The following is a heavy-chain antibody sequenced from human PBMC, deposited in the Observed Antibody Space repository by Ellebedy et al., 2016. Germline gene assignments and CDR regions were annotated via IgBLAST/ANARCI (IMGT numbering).Heavy chain of an antibody. D-gene: IGHD1-26*01. CDR3: ATSIVGGQGFDY. J-gene: IGHJ4*02. CDR2: IIPILGIA. Sequence: ASVKVSCKASGYTFTSYGISWVRQAPGQGLEWMGRIIPILGIANYAQKFQGRVTITADKSTSTAYMELSSLRSEDTAVYYCATSIVGGQGFDYWGQGTLVTVSS. CDR1: GYTFTSYG. V-gene: IGHV1-69*04.